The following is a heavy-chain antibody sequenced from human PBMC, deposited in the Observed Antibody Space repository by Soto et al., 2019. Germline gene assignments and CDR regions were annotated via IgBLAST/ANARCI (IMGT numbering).Heavy chain of an antibody. Sequence: SWIRQPPGKGLEWVGRIKSKTDGGTTDYAAPVKGRFTISRDDSKNTLYLQMNSLKTEDTAVYYCIPIETGDSGDWGQGTLVTVSS. V-gene: IGHV3-15*01. J-gene: IGHJ4*02. CDR2: IKSKTDGGTT. D-gene: IGHD7-27*01. CDR3: IPIETGDSGD.